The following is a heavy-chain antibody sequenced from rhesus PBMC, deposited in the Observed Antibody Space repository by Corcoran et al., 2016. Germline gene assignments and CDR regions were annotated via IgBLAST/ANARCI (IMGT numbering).Heavy chain of an antibody. D-gene: IGHD2-33*01. CDR1: GGSVSSSNW. CDR3: AREAPANY. Sequence: QVQLQESGPGLVKPSETLSLTCAVSGGSVSSSNWWSWIRQPPGKGLGWIGYISGSSGRPYYNPALKSRVTISTDTSKNQFSLKLSSVTAADTAVYYCAREAPANYWGQGVLVTVSS. CDR2: ISGSSGRP. J-gene: IGHJ4*01. V-gene: IGHV4-65*01.